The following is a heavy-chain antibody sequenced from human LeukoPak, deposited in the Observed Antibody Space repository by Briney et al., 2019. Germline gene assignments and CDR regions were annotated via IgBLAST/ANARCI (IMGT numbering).Heavy chain of an antibody. CDR3: ARDRLTSGSYFFDY. Sequence: GGSLRLSCAASAFTFSDYSMNWVRQAPGKGLEWISYISGRSSTIYYADSVRGRFTISRDNAKNSMYLQMNSLRAEDTAVYYCARDRLTSGSYFFDYCGHGTLVTVSS. CDR1: AFTFSDYS. V-gene: IGHV3-48*01. CDR2: ISGRSSTI. D-gene: IGHD1-26*01. J-gene: IGHJ4*01.